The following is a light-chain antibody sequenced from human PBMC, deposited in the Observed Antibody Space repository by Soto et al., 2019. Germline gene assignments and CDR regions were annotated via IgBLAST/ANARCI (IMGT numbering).Light chain of an antibody. CDR2: DVS. V-gene: IGLV2-14*01. CDR1: SSDVGGYNY. J-gene: IGLJ1*01. Sequence: SALTQPASVYGSPGQSITISCTGTSSDVGGYNYVSWYQQHPGKAPKLMIYDVSNRPSGVSNRFSGSKSGNTASLTISGLQAEDEADYYCSSYTSSSTLLFGTGTKVTVL. CDR3: SSYTSSSTLL.